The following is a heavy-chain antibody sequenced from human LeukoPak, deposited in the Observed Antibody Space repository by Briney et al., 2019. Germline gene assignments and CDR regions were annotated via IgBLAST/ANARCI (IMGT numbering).Heavy chain of an antibody. J-gene: IGHJ4*02. V-gene: IGHV4-30-2*01. CDR3: ARVRVEYYFDY. CDR1: GGSISSGGYY. D-gene: IGHD3-10*01. Sequence: PSETLSLTCTVSGGSISSGGYYWSWIRQPPGKGLEWIGYIYHSGSTYYNPSLKSRVTISVDRSKNQFSLKLSSVTAADTAVYYCARVRVEYYFDYWGQGTLVTVSS. CDR2: IYHSGST.